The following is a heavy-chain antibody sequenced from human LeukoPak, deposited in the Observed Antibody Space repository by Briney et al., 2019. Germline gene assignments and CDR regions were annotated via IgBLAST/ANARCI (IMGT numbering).Heavy chain of an antibody. J-gene: IGHJ6*02. D-gene: IGHD3-3*01. CDR1: GYTFTSNA. CDR3: ARGRFLEWLFDYGMDV. CDR2: INAGNGNT. Sequence: ASVKVSCKASGYTFTSNAMHWVRQAPGQRLEWMGWINAGNGNTKYSQKFQGRVTITRDTSASTAYMELSSLRSEDTAVYYCARGRFLEWLFDYGMDVWGQGTTVTVSS. V-gene: IGHV1-3*01.